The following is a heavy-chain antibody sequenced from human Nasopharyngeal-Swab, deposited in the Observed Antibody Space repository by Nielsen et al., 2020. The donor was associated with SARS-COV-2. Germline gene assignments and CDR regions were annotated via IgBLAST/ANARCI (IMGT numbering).Heavy chain of an antibody. J-gene: IGHJ4*02. CDR2: IKQDGSEK. CDR3: VRGDRRDY. CDR1: GFTFSSYW. V-gene: IGHV3-7*01. Sequence: GESLKISCAASGFTFSSYWMSWVRQAPGKGLEWVANIKQDGSEKYYVDSVKGRFTISRDNAKNSLYLQINSLTAEDTAFYFCVRGDRRDYWGLGTLVTVSS.